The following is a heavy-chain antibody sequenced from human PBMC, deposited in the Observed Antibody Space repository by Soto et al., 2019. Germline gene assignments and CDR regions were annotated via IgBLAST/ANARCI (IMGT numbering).Heavy chain of an antibody. CDR3: ARWVAARGGGYYYYYGMDV. V-gene: IGHV4-31*03. J-gene: IGHJ6*02. CDR2: IYSSGST. D-gene: IGHD6-6*01. CDR1: GGSISRSDYY. Sequence: QVQLQESGPGLVKPSQTLSLTCTVSGGSISRSDYYWSWIRQHPGKGLEWIGYIYSSGSTYYNPSLKSRVTISLDTSKNQFALKLSSVTAADTAVYYCARWVAARGGGYYYYYGMDVWGQGTTFTVSS.